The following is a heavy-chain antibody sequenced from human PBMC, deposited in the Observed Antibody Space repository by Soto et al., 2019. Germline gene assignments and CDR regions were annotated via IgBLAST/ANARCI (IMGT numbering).Heavy chain of an antibody. V-gene: IGHV1-2*04. CDR3: AKEESIAAAGTHFDY. D-gene: IGHD6-13*01. Sequence: ASVKVSCKASGYTFTGYYMHWVRQAPGQGLEWMGWINPNSGGTNYAQKFQGWVTMTRDTSISTAYMELSRLRSDDTAVYYCAKEESIAAAGTHFDYWGQGTLVTVSS. CDR2: INPNSGGT. J-gene: IGHJ4*02. CDR1: GYTFTGYY.